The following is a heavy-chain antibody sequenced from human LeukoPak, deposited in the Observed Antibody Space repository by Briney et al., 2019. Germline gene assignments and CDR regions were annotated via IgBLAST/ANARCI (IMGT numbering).Heavy chain of an antibody. Sequence: GGSLRLSCAASGINFDDYAMHWVRQAPGKGLEWVALIRGDGDSTFYADSVKGRFTISRDNSKNSLYLQMNSLRTEVTALYYCAKGFSVLASKHYYYFYGMDVWGQGTTVTVSS. J-gene: IGHJ6*02. V-gene: IGHV3-43*02. D-gene: IGHD3-3*01. CDR3: AKGFSVLASKHYYYFYGMDV. CDR1: GINFDDYA. CDR2: IRGDGDST.